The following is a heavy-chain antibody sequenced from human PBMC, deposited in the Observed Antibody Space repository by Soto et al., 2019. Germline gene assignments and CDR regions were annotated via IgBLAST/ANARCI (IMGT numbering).Heavy chain of an antibody. CDR2: INHSGSI. CDR1: GGSFSGYY. CDR3: ARGRVALAGAPDS. D-gene: IGHD6-19*01. V-gene: IGHV4-34*01. Sequence: QVQLQQWGAGLLKPSETLSLSCVVPGGSFSGYYWRWVRQSPGRGLEWIGGINHSGSIIYNPSLKSRVTMSVDTSKHHFSLKLTSVTAADTAVYYCARGRVALAGAPDSWGQGTLVTVSS. J-gene: IGHJ4*02.